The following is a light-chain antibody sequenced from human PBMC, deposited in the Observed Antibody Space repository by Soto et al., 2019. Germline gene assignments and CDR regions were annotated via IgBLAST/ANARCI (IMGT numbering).Light chain of an antibody. CDR3: CSYAGSYTFYV. Sequence: QSVLTQPRSVSGSPGQSVTISCTGTSSDVGGYNYVSWYQQHPGKAPKLMIYDVSKRPSGVPDRFSGSKSGNTASLTISWLQAEDEADYYCCSYAGSYTFYVFGTGTKVTVL. V-gene: IGLV2-11*01. CDR2: DVS. J-gene: IGLJ1*01. CDR1: SSDVGGYNY.